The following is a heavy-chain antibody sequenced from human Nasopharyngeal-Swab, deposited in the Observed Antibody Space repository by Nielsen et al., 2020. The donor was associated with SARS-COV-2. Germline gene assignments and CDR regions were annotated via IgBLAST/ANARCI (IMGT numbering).Heavy chain of an antibody. V-gene: IGHV3-7*01. J-gene: IGHJ4*02. CDR3: AREGDLMY. CDR2: IKQDGSEQ. Sequence: WIRQPPGKGLEWVANIKQDGSEQNYVDSVKGRFTISRDNSRNSLYLQMNSLRVEDTAVYYCAREGDLMYWGQGTLVTVSS.